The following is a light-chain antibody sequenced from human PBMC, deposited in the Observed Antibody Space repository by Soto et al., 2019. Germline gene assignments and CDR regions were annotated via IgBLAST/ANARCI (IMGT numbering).Light chain of an antibody. V-gene: IGLV2-14*01. CDR3: SSYTSSSTVV. Sequence: QSALTQPACVSGSRGQSITISCTGTSSDVGGYNYVSWYQQHPGKAPKLMIYDVSNRPSGVSNRFSGSKSGNTASLTISGLQAEDEADYYCSSYTSSSTVVFGGGTKVTVL. CDR1: SSDVGGYNY. J-gene: IGLJ2*01. CDR2: DVS.